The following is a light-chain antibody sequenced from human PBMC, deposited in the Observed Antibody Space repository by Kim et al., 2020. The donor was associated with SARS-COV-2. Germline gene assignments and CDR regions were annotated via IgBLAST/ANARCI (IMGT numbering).Light chain of an antibody. J-gene: IGKJ2*01. Sequence: DIQMTQSPSSLSASVGDRVTITCRASQGISNYLAWYQQKPGKVPKLLIYTASTLQSGVPSRFSGSGSGTEFTLTISSLQPEDVGTYYCQKHNSAPYTFGQGTKLEIK. CDR3: QKHNSAPYT. CDR1: QGISNY. CDR2: TAS. V-gene: IGKV1-27*01.